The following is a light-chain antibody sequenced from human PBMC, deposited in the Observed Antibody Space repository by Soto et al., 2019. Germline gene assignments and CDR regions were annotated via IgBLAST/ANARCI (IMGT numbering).Light chain of an antibody. CDR3: QQYNTFFPYT. Sequence: DIQMTQSPSALSASVGDRVTITCRASQSVTNWLAWYQQKPGKAPKVLIYQASNLQSGVPSRFRGSGSGTEFTLTIDSLQPDYFATDYCQQYNTFFPYTFGQGTRLEI. V-gene: IGKV1-5*03. CDR2: QAS. J-gene: IGKJ2*01. CDR1: QSVTNW.